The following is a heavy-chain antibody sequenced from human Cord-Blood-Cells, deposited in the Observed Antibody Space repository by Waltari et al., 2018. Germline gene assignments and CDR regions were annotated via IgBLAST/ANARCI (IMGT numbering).Heavy chain of an antibody. CDR3: AREIRFLEWLPPKYNWFDP. J-gene: IGHJ5*02. CDR1: GYSISSGYY. Sequence: QVQLQESGPGLVKPSETLSLTCAVSGYSISSGYYWGWIRQPPGKGLEWIGSISHSGSTYYNPSLKSRVTISVDTSKNQFSLKLSSVTAADTAVYYCAREIRFLEWLPPKYNWFDPWGQGTLVTVSS. V-gene: IGHV4-38-2*01. CDR2: ISHSGST. D-gene: IGHD3-3*01.